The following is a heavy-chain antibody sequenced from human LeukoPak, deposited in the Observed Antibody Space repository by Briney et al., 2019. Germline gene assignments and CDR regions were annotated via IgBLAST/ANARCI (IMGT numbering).Heavy chain of an antibody. D-gene: IGHD1-26*01. CDR1: GFNFSDYY. CDR2: ISGSSSYT. CDR3: ARARSISGSYSD. Sequence: GGSLRLSCAASGFNFSDYYMSWIRQAPGKGLEWVSYISGSSSYTNYADSVRGRFTISRDNAKNSLYLQMNSLRAEDTAVYYCARARSISGSYSDWGQGTLVTVSS. J-gene: IGHJ4*02. V-gene: IGHV3-11*06.